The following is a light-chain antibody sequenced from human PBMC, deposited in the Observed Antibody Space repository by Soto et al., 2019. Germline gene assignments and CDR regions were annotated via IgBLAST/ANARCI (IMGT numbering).Light chain of an antibody. Sequence: QPVLTQPPSVSGSPGQSVTISCTGTSSDVGYYNRVSWYQQPPGTAPKLMIYEVTNRPSGVPDRFSASKSGNTASLTISGLQAEDEADYYCSSLTTSSTYVFGTGTKVTVL. V-gene: IGLV2-18*02. J-gene: IGLJ1*01. CDR3: SSLTTSSTYV. CDR1: SSDVGYYNR. CDR2: EVT.